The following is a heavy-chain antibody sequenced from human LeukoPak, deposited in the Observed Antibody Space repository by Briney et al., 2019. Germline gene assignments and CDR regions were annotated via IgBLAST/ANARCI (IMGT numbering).Heavy chain of an antibody. CDR1: GYSFTSNW. Sequence: GESLKISCKGYGYSFTSNWIGWVRQMPGKGLEWMGIIHPGDSDTRYSPSFQGQVTFSADTSISTAYLQWSSLKASDTAMYYCARRDASGTYYYDYWGQGTLVTVSS. CDR3: ARRDASGTYYYDY. J-gene: IGHJ4*02. V-gene: IGHV5-51*01. CDR2: IHPGDSDT. D-gene: IGHD3-10*01.